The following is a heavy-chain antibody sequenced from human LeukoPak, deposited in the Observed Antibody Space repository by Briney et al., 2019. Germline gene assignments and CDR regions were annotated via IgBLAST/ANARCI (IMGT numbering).Heavy chain of an antibody. CDR3: ARGGTVTTGDY. CDR1: GGSISSYY. V-gene: IGHV4-59*01. D-gene: IGHD4-17*01. J-gene: IGHJ4*02. Sequence: SETLSLTCTVSGGSISSYYWSWIRQPPGKGLEWIGYIYYSGSTNYNPSLKSRVTISVDTSKNQFSLKLSSVTAADTAVYYCARGGTVTTGDYWGRGTLVTVSS. CDR2: IYYSGST.